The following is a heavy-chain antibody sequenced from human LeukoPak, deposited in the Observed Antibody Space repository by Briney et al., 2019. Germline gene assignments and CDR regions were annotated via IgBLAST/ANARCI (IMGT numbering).Heavy chain of an antibody. J-gene: IGHJ6*03. D-gene: IGHD4-17*01. Sequence: SETLSLTCTVSGYSISSGYYWGWIRQPPGKGLEWIGSIYHSGSTYYNPSLKSRVTISVDTSKNQFSLKLSSVTAADTAVYYCARVGAYGYYYYYMDVWGKGTTVTVSS. V-gene: IGHV4-38-2*02. CDR1: GYSISSGYY. CDR3: ARVGAYGYYYYYMDV. CDR2: IYHSGST.